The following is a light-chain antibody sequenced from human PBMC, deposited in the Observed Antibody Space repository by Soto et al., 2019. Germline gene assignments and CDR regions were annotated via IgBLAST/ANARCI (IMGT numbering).Light chain of an antibody. CDR1: QSVSSY. Sequence: EIMFTQSPATLSLSPGERATLSCRASQSVSSYLAWYQQKPGQAPRLLIYDASNRDTGIPARFSGSWSGTDFTLPISSLEPEDFTVYYGQQRSNWLITFGQGTRLEI. CDR3: QQRSNWLIT. J-gene: IGKJ5*01. CDR2: DAS. V-gene: IGKV3-11*01.